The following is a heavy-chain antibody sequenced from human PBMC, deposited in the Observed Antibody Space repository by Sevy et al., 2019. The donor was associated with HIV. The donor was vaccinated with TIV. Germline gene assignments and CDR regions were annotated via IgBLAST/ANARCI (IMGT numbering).Heavy chain of an antibody. J-gene: IGHJ3*02. Sequence: GGSLRLSCAASGFTVSDNYMSWVRQAPGKGLEWVSVIYSDGSTYYADSVKGRFTISRDNSKNTLYLQRNSLRAEDTAVYYCANHASDYDSSGYLERDAFDIWGQGTMVTVSS. V-gene: IGHV3-53*01. CDR2: IYSDGST. CDR3: ANHASDYDSSGYLERDAFDI. CDR1: GFTVSDNY. D-gene: IGHD3-22*01.